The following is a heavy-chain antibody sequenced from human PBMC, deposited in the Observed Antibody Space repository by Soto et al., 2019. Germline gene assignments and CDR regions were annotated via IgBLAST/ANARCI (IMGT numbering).Heavy chain of an antibody. D-gene: IGHD5-12*01. J-gene: IGHJ6*02. Sequence: SETLSLTCTVSGGSVSGGSFYWSWIRRPPGKGLEWIGYFYDSGSTNYNPSLRSRVTMSVDTSKNQFSLKLSSVTAADTAVYYCAASAPPATNYYYAMDVWGQGTTVTVSS. CDR3: AASAPPATNYYYAMDV. V-gene: IGHV4-61*01. CDR2: FYDSGST. CDR1: GGSVSGGSFY.